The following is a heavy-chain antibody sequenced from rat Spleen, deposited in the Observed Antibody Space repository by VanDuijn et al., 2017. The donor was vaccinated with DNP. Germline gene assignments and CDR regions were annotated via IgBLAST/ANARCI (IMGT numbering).Heavy chain of an antibody. CDR1: GFTFRNYG. Sequence: EVQLVESGGGLVQPGRSLKLSCAALGFTFRNYGMAWVRQAPTKGLEWVATSSSDGSSTYYSDSVKGRFSISRDNAKSTLYLQVNSLRSEDTATYYCTSNPHSRTAAPFDYWGQGVMVTVSS. CDR2: SSSDGSST. D-gene: IGHD3-8*01. J-gene: IGHJ2*01. V-gene: IGHV5-29*01. CDR3: TSNPHSRTAAPFDY.